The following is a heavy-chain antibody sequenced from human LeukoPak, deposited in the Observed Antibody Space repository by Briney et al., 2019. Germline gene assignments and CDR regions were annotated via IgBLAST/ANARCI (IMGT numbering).Heavy chain of an antibody. J-gene: IGHJ4*02. D-gene: IGHD3-22*01. CDR2: IYYSGST. CDR3: ARSPSRDYYDSSGYSFADDY. Sequence: SETLSLTCTVSGGSISSGGYYWSWIRQRPGKGLEWIGYIYYSGSTYYNPSLKSRVTISVDTSKNQFSLKLSSVTAADTAVYYCARSPSRDYYDSSGYSFADDYWGQGTLVTVSS. CDR1: GGSISSGGYY. V-gene: IGHV4-31*03.